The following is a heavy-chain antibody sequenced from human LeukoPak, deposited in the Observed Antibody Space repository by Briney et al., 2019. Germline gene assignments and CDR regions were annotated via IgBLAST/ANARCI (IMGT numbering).Heavy chain of an antibody. Sequence: SETLSLTCTVSGGSISSSSYYWGWIRQPPGKGLEWIGSLYYSGNVFYNPSLKSRVTISVDTSKNRFSLKLSSVTAADTAVYYCARGYDSSGYPFDYWGQGTLVTVSS. D-gene: IGHD3-22*01. CDR3: ARGYDSSGYPFDY. V-gene: IGHV4-39*01. CDR1: GGSISSSSYY. J-gene: IGHJ4*02. CDR2: LYYSGNV.